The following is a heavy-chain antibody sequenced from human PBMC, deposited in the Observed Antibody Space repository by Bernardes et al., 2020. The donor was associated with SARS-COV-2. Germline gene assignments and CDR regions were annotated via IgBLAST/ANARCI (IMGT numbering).Heavy chain of an antibody. Sequence: GGSLSLSCAASGFMFSSYAMSWVRQAPGKGLEWVSFISSNSRDIYYADSVKGRFTISRDNANNSLYLQMSSLRAEDTAMYYCARHSPDDFWLSYYKYGMDVWGQGTTVTVSS. CDR1: GFMFSSYA. V-gene: IGHV3-21*04. J-gene: IGHJ6*02. CDR3: ARHSPDDFWLSYYKYGMDV. CDR2: ISSNSRDI. D-gene: IGHD3-3*01.